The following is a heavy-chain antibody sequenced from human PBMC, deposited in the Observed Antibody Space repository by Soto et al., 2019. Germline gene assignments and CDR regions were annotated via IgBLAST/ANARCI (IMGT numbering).Heavy chain of an antibody. V-gene: IGHV2-5*02. CDR2: IYWDDDK. Sequence: SGPAVGNPTQTLTLTCTFSGFSLSTCGVGVGWIRQPPGKALEWLALIYWDDDKRYSPSLKSRLTITKDTSKNQVVLTMTNMDPVDTATYYCAHISYYDYIWGSYRWGWYFDLWGRGTLVTVSS. CDR3: AHISYYDYIWGSYRWGWYFDL. D-gene: IGHD3-16*02. J-gene: IGHJ2*01. CDR1: GFSLSTCGVG.